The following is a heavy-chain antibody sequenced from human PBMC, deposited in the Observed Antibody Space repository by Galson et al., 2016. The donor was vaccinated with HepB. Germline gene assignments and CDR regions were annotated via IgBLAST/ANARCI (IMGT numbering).Heavy chain of an antibody. CDR2: ISHDGSDK. D-gene: IGHD3-3*01. CDR3: ARDGSHDFWSGYCPDKTKKNHPFDV. V-gene: IGHV3-30*03. Sequence: SLRLSCAASGFIFSHAWMSWVRQAPGKGLEWVALISHDGSDKFYAVSVKGRFTISRDSAKNSLYLQMNSLSIEDTAVYYCARDGSHDFWSGYCPDKTKKNHPFDVWGQGTTVTVS. J-gene: IGHJ6*02. CDR1: GFIFSHAW.